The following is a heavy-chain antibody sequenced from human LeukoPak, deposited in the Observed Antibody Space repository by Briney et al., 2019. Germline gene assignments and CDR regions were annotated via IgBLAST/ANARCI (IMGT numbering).Heavy chain of an antibody. CDR1: GFTLSSYS. Sequence: PGGSLRLFCAASGFTLSSYSMNWVRQAPGRGREWVSSISSSSSYIYYADSVKGRFTISRDNAKNSLYLQMNSLRAEDTAVYYCATAYDFLYYFDYWGQGTLVTVSS. D-gene: IGHD3-3*01. CDR2: ISSSSSYI. J-gene: IGHJ4*02. CDR3: ATAYDFLYYFDY. V-gene: IGHV3-21*01.